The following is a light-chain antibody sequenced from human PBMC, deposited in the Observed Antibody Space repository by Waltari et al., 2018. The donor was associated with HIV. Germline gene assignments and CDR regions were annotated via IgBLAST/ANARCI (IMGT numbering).Light chain of an antibody. V-gene: IGLV1-44*01. CDR2: GNN. J-gene: IGLJ2*01. CDR3: AAWDDSLDGPV. Sequence: QPVLTQPPSASGTPGQRVIISCSGSSSNIGRHAVSWYQHLPGATPTLLIFGNNQRSSGVPDRSSASKSATSASRAISGLRSVDEADYSCAAWDDSLDGPVFGGGTKLTVL. CDR1: SSNIGRHA.